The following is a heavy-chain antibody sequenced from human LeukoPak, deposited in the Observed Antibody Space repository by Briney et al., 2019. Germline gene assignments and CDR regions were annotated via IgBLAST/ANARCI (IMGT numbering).Heavy chain of an antibody. CDR1: GFTFSSYA. CDR2: ISGSGDNT. CDR3: AKEGKREDY. J-gene: IGHJ4*02. V-gene: IGHV3-23*01. Sequence: GGFLRLSCAVSGFTFSSYAMSWVRQAPGKGLEWVSAISGSGDNTYYADSVKGRFTISRDNSKNTLYLQMNSLRAEDTAIYYCAKEGKREDYWGQGTLVTVSS.